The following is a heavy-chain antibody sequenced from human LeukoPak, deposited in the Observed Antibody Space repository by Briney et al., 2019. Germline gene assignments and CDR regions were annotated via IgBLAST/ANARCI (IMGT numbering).Heavy chain of an antibody. Sequence: GESLKISCEGSGYSFSDYWIGWVRQRPGKGLEWMGIIYPGDSDTRYSPSFQDQVTMSVDESINAAYLQWSSLKASDTAMYYCATYGGDTSWFDPWGQGTLVIVSS. CDR1: GYSFSDYW. J-gene: IGHJ5*02. D-gene: IGHD2-21*02. V-gene: IGHV5-51*01. CDR2: IYPGDSDT. CDR3: ATYGGDTSWFDP.